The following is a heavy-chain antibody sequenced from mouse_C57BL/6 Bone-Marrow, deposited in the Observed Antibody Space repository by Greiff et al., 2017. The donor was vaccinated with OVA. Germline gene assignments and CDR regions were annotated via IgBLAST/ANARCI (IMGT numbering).Heavy chain of an antibody. V-gene: IGHV1-50*01. CDR2: IDPSDSYT. Sequence: QVQLKESGAELVKPGASVKLSCKASGYTFTSYWMQWVKQRPGQGLEWIGEIDPSDSYTNYNQKFKGKATLTVDTSSSTAYMQLSSLTSEDSAVYYCARWGNPWFAYWGQGTLVTVSA. CDR3: ARWGNPWFAY. J-gene: IGHJ3*01. D-gene: IGHD2-1*01. CDR1: GYTFTSYW.